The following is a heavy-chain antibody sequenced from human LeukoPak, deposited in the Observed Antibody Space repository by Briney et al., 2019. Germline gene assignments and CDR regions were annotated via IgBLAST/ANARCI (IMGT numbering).Heavy chain of an antibody. CDR3: ARGRRPTATTGGYSYYYYYYMDV. Sequence: SETLSLTCTVSGGSISSSSYYWGWIRQPPGKGLEWIGSIYYSGSTYYNPSLKSRVTISVDTSKNQFSLKLSSVTAADTAVYYCARGRRPTATTGGYSYYYYYYMDVWGKGTTVTVSS. CDR2: IYYSGST. D-gene: IGHD2-8*02. V-gene: IGHV4-39*07. J-gene: IGHJ6*03. CDR1: GGSISSSSYY.